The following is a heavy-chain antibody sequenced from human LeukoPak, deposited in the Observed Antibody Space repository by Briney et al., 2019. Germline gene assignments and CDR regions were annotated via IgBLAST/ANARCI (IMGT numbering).Heavy chain of an antibody. Sequence: GGSLRLSCAAPGFTFFNYWMSWVRQAPGKGLEWVANINLEGSQKYYVDSLKGRFTISRDNANNLLYLQMNSLRAEDTAVYYCARDVDYANPRHDYWGQGTLVTVSS. CDR3: ARDVDYANPRHDY. V-gene: IGHV3-7*01. CDR1: GFTFFNYW. D-gene: IGHD4/OR15-4a*01. CDR2: INLEGSQK. J-gene: IGHJ4*02.